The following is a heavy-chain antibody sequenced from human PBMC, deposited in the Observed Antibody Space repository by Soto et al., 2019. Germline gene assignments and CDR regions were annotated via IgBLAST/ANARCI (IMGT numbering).Heavy chain of an antibody. CDR2: IYYTGNT. CDR1: GDSITSGGYY. Sequence: QVQLQESGPGLVKPSQTLSLTCTLSGDSITSGGYYWSWIRQHPEKGLEWIGYIYYTGNTYYNASLKSRLIIAVDTSSNQFSLKLSSVTAADTAVYYCARVGISGSDAFDIWGQGTTVTVSS. J-gene: IGHJ3*02. V-gene: IGHV4-31*03. D-gene: IGHD6-25*01. CDR3: ARVGISGSDAFDI.